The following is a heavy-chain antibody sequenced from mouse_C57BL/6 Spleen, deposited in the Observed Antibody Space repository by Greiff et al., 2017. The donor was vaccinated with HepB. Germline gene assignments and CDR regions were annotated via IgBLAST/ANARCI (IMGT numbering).Heavy chain of an antibody. CDR3: ARAYDYDGWYFDV. CDR1: GYSITSGYD. CDR2: ISYSGST. V-gene: IGHV3-1*01. Sequence: DVKLQESGPGMVKPSQSLSLTCTVTGYSITSGYDWHWIRHFPGNKLEWMGYISYSGSTNYNPSLKSRISITHDTSKNHFFLKLNSVTTEDTATYYCARAYDYDGWYFDVWGTVTTVTVSS. J-gene: IGHJ1*03. D-gene: IGHD2-4*01.